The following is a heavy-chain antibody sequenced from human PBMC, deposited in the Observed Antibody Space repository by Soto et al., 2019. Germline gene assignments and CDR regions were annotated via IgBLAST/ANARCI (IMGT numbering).Heavy chain of an antibody. CDR1: GFTFSSYG. D-gene: IGHD4-17*01. CDR2: ISYDGSNK. CDR3: ARDLYGGNYLFGY. Sequence: PGGSLRLSCAASGFTFSSYGMHWVRQAPGKGLEWVAVISYDGSNKYYADSVKGRFTISRDNAKNSLYLQMNSLRAEDTAVYYCARDLYGGNYLFGYWGQGTLVTVSS. V-gene: IGHV3-30*03. J-gene: IGHJ4*02.